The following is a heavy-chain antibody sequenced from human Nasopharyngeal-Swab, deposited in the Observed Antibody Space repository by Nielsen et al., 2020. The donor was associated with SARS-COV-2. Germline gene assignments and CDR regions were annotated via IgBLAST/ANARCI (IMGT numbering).Heavy chain of an antibody. D-gene: IGHD1-26*01. V-gene: IGHV1-24*01. CDR3: AASGSYAFDY. J-gene: IGHJ4*02. CDR2: FDPEDGET. Sequence: ASVKVSCKVSGYTLTELSMHWVRQAPGKGLEWMGGFDPEDGETIYAQKFQGRVTMIEDTSTDTAYMELSSLRSEDTAVYYCAASGSYAFDYWGQGTLVTVSS. CDR1: GYTLTELS.